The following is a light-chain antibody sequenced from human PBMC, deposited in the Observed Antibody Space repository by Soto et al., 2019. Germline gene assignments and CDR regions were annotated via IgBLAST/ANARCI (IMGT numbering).Light chain of an antibody. CDR2: TVS. CDR1: QSVVYSDGNAY. J-gene: IGKJ1*01. CDR3: MQGTYWPPT. V-gene: IGKV2-30*01. Sequence: VVMTQSPPSLPVTLGQLASISCTSSQSVVYSDGNAYLNWVQQRPGQSPRRLIYTVSKRHSGISKRNSGDGLGTDITLKSSGVEAEDFGMCYCMQGTYWPPTFGQGTKVEI.